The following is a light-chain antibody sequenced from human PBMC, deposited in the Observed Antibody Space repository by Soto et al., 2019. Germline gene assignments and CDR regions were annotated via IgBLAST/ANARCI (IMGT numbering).Light chain of an antibody. CDR2: GAS. Sequence: EIVLTQSPGTLSLSPGERATLSCRASQSVSNNYLAWYQQKPGQAPRLLIYGASTRATSFPARFSGSGSGTDFTLTISSLQPDDFATYYCQHYKMYSPWTFGQGTKVDIK. J-gene: IGKJ1*01. V-gene: IGKV3-20*01. CDR3: QHYKMYSPWT. CDR1: QSVSNNY.